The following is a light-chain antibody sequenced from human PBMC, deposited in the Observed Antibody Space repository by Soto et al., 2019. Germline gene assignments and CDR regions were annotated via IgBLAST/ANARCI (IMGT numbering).Light chain of an antibody. CDR3: TSYTDSNIYV. CDR2: EVI. V-gene: IGLV2-8*01. CDR1: SSDVGNYNY. Sequence: QSVLTQPPSASGSPGQSVTISCTGSSSDVGNYNYVSWYQQHPGKAPKLMIYEVIKRPSGVPARFSGSKSGNTASLTVSGFQADDEADYYCTSYTDSNIYVFGSGTKVTVL. J-gene: IGLJ1*01.